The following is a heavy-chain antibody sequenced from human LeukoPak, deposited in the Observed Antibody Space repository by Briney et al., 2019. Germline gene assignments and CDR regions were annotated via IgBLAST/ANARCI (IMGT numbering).Heavy chain of an antibody. V-gene: IGHV1-2*02. CDR2: INPNSGGT. CDR1: GYTFTGYY. D-gene: IGHD1-26*01. J-gene: IGHJ4*02. Sequence: ASVKVSCKASGYTFTGYYMHWVRQAPGQGLEWMGWINPNSGGTNYAQKFQGRVTMTRDTSISTAYMELSRLRSDDTAVYYCVRPVAGALIFDYWGQGTLVTVSS. CDR3: VRPVAGALIFDY.